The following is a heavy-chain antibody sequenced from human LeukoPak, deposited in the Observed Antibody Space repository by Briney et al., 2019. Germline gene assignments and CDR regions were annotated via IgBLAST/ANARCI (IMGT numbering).Heavy chain of an antibody. D-gene: IGHD3-3*01. CDR3: ARASITIFGVVIRRTKNYYYYMDV. CDR2: IIPIFGTA. CDR1: GGTFSSYA. V-gene: IGHV1-69*01. J-gene: IGHJ6*03. Sequence: SVKVSCKASGGTFSSYAISWVRQAPGQGLEWMGGIIPIFGTANYAQKLQGRVTITADESTSTAYMELSSLRSEDTAVYYCARASITIFGVVIRRTKNYYYYMDVWGKGTTVTVSS.